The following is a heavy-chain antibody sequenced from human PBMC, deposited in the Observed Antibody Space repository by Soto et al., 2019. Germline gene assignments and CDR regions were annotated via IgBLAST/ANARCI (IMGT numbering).Heavy chain of an antibody. Sequence: SQTLSLTCAISGDSVSSNSAAWNWIRQSPSRGLGWLGRTYYRSKWYNDYAESVKSRITINPDTSKNQFSLHLNSVTPEDTAVYYCARGNGRDLWDAMDVWGQGTTVTVSS. V-gene: IGHV6-1*01. CDR2: TYYRSKWYN. CDR1: GDSVSSNSAA. CDR3: ARGNGRDLWDAMDV. D-gene: IGHD3-3*01. J-gene: IGHJ6*02.